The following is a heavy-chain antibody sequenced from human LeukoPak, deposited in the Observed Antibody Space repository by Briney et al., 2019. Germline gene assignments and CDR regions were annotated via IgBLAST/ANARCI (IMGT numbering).Heavy chain of an antibody. CDR2: INGDGSTT. J-gene: IGHJ3*01. D-gene: IGHD3-22*01. CDR3: ARGLYDDNGGF. Sequence: GGSLRLSCAASGFTFSSYWMHWVRQAPGKGLVWVSHINGDGSTTSYADSVKGRFTISRDNSKNTLFLQMNSLRAEDTAVYYCARGLYDDNGGFWGQGTMVTVSS. CDR1: GFTFSSYW. V-gene: IGHV3-74*01.